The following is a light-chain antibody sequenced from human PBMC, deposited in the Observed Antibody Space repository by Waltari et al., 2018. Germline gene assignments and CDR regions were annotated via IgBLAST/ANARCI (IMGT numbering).Light chain of an antibody. J-gene: IGKJ4*01. CDR3: QQYDGSVVT. CDR1: QTITGSW. Sequence: EIVLTQSPGTLSVSPGERVTVSCRASQTITGSWLTWYHQKPGQAPRLLIYGASNRAPGIPDRVSGGGSGTDFTLTISRLEPEDSAVYYCQQYDGSVVTFGGGTKVEIK. V-gene: IGKV3-20*01. CDR2: GAS.